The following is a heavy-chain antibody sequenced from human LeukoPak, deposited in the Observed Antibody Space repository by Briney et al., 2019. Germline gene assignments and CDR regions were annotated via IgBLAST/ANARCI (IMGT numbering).Heavy chain of an antibody. CDR2: IYNSGST. Sequence: SETLSLTCTVSGGSISSYCWSWIRQPPGKGLEWVGSIYNSGSTNYNPSLKSRVTISVDTSKNQFSLKLSSVTAADTAVYYCARVVAAAGTGWFDPWGQGTLVTVSS. J-gene: IGHJ5*02. CDR3: ARVVAAAGTGWFDP. CDR1: GGSISSYC. V-gene: IGHV4-59*01. D-gene: IGHD6-13*01.